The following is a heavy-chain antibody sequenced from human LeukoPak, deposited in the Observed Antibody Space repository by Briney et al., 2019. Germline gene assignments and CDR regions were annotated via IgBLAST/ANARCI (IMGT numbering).Heavy chain of an antibody. CDR2: ITPIIDSE. CDR1: GGTLNSHT. D-gene: IGHD1-26*01. J-gene: IGHJ5*02. Sequence: SVKVSCKASGGTLNSHTFSWVRQAPGQGLEWMGRITPIIDSEKYAQSFQDRVSITADKSTSTVYMELSSLRSEDTAVYFCARVNLRGSQYNWFDPWGQGTLVTVSS. CDR3: ARVNLRGSQYNWFDP. V-gene: IGHV1-69*08.